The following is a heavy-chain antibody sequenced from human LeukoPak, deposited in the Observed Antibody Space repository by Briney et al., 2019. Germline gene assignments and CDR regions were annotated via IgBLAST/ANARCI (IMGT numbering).Heavy chain of an antibody. CDR3: TRDSGSNRANFDY. D-gene: IGHD1-26*01. J-gene: IGHJ4*02. Sequence: GGSLRLSCTASGFTFGDYAMSWFRQAPGKGLEWVGFIRSKAYGGTTEYAASVKGRFTISRDDSKSIAYLQMNSLKTEDTAVYYCTRDSGSNRANFDYWGQGTLATVSS. CDR1: GFTFGDYA. CDR2: IRSKAYGGTT. V-gene: IGHV3-49*03.